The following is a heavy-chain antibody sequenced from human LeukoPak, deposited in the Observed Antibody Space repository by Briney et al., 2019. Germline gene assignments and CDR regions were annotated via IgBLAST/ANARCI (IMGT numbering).Heavy chain of an antibody. CDR1: GYPFTGNY. J-gene: IGHJ4*02. D-gene: IGHD3-16*01. Sequence: ASVKVSCKTSGYPFTGNYINWLRPAPGQGLEWLGLIDPDRRTTVYSQKFQGRVAMTGDMSTSTVYMELRNLRSEEPAVYFCARLFGDYDDTIRSSYWHGHLDYWGQGALVLVSS. CDR3: ARLFGDYDDTIRSSYWHGHLDY. V-gene: IGHV1-46*01. CDR2: IDPDRRTT.